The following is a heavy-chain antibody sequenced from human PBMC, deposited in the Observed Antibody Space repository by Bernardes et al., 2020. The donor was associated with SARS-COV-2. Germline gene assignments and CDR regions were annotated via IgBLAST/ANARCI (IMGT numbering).Heavy chain of an antibody. CDR2: IYYSGST. CDR3: ARDRGFGEANWFDP. J-gene: IGHJ5*02. V-gene: IGHV4-59*01. Sequence: ETLSLTCTVSGGSISSYYWSWIRQPPGKGLEWIGYIYYSGSTNYNPSLKSRVTISVDTSKNQFSLKLSSVTAADTAVYYCARDRGFGEANWFDPWGQGTLVTVSS. CDR1: GGSISSYY. D-gene: IGHD3-10*01.